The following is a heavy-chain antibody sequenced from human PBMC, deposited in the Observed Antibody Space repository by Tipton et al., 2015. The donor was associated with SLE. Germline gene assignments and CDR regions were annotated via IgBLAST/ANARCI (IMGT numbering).Heavy chain of an antibody. Sequence: SLRLSCAASGFTFSSYEMNWVRQAPGKGLEWVSAISGSSNYIYYADSVKGRFTISRDNAKNSLFLQMNSLRAEDTAVYYCARAALSSSGWYDYWGQGTLVAVSS. CDR2: ISGSSNYI. J-gene: IGHJ4*02. CDR3: ARAALSSSGWYDY. CDR1: GFTFSSYE. D-gene: IGHD6-19*01. V-gene: IGHV3-21*01.